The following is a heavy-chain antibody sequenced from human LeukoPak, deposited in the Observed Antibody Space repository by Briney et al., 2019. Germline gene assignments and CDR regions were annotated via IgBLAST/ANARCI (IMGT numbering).Heavy chain of an antibody. CDR3: AKRVAVAGRLDDY. V-gene: IGHV1-69*05. D-gene: IGHD6-19*01. Sequence: ASVKVSCKASGGTFSSCAISWVRQAPGQGLEWMGRIIPIFGTANYAQKFQGRVTITTDESTSTAYMELSSLRSEDTAVYYCAKRVAVAGRLDDYWGQGTLVTVSS. CDR2: IIPIFGTA. J-gene: IGHJ4*02. CDR1: GGTFSSCA.